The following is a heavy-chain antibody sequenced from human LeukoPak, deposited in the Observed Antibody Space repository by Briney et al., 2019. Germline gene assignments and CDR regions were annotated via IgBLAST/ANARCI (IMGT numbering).Heavy chain of an antibody. Sequence: SETLSLTCTVSGDSFSNYHWSWLRQPPGKGLEWIGYVSSGGSTSYSPSLKSRVTISVDTSKNQFSLKLSSVTAGDTAVYYCARVGRGDHTWGSYSCDHWGQGTLVS. CDR3: ARVGRGDHTWGSYSCDH. V-gene: IGHV4-59*01. D-gene: IGHD3-16*01. CDR2: VSSGGST. CDR1: GDSFSNYH. J-gene: IGHJ4*02.